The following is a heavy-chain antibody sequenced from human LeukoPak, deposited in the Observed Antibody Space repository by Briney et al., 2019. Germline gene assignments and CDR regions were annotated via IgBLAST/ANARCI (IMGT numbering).Heavy chain of an antibody. V-gene: IGHV3-48*02. CDR3: ARAAMVRGVIIPHFDY. D-gene: IGHD3-10*01. J-gene: IGHJ4*02. Sequence: PGGSLRLSCAASGVTFSSYSMNWVRQAPGKGLEWVSYISSSSSTIYYADSVKGRFTISRDNAKNSLYLQMNSLRDEDTAVYYCARAAMVRGVIIPHFDYWGQGTLVTVSS. CDR2: ISSSSSTI. CDR1: GVTFSSYS.